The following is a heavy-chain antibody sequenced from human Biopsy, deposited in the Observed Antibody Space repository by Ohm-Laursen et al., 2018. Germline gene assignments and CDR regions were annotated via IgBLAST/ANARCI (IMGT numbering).Heavy chain of an antibody. Sequence: TLSLTWTVSGGSISSDYWSWIRQTPGKGLEWIGYIYYSGSTNYNPSLKSRVTISVDTSKNQLSLRLNSVTAADTAVYYCARATNSTGWPYYYFYGMDVWGQGTTVTVSS. V-gene: IGHV4-59*01. CDR3: ARATNSTGWPYYYFYGMDV. CDR1: GGSISSDY. CDR2: IYYSGST. D-gene: IGHD2/OR15-2a*01. J-gene: IGHJ6*02.